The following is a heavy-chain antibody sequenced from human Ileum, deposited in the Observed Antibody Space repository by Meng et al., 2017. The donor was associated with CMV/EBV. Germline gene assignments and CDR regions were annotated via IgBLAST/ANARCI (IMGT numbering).Heavy chain of an antibody. CDR3: ARDLVKGGY. J-gene: IGHJ4*02. Sequence: GGSLRLSCAASGFTFRNYAMHWVRQAAGKGLEWVAGITYDGSDKYYGDSVKGRFTISRDNSKHTVYMHMQSLRTEDTAMYYCARDLVKGGYWGQGKLVNGAS. V-gene: IGHV3-30*04. D-gene: IGHD3-16*01. CDR1: GFTFRNYA. CDR2: ITYDGSDK.